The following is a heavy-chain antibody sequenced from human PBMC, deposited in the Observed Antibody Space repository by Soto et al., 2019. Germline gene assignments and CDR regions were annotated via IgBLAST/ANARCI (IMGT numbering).Heavy chain of an antibody. CDR1: GGSISSYY. V-gene: IGHV4-59*01. J-gene: IGHJ5*02. CDR3: ARLTLNWFDP. Sequence: SETLSLTCTVSGGSISSYYWSWIRQPPGKGLEWIGYIYYSGSTNYNPSLKSRVTISVDTSKNQFSLKLSSVTAADTAVYYCARLTLNWFDPWGQGTLVTVSS. CDR2: IYYSGST.